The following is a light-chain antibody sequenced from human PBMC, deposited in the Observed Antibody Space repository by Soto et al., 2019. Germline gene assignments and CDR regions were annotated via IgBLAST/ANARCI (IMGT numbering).Light chain of an antibody. J-gene: IGKJ1*01. CDR3: QHYNSYSEE. CDR1: QTISSW. Sequence: EIQMAQSPWSLAGSVGDIVTITCRASQTISSWLAWYQQKPGKAPKLLIYKASTLKSGVPSGFSGSGSGTEFTLTIRSLQPDDFATYYCQHYNSYSEEFGQGTKVDIK. V-gene: IGKV1-5*03. CDR2: KAS.